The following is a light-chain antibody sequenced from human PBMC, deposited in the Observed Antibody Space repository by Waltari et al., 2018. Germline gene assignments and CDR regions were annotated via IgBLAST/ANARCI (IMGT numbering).Light chain of an antibody. V-gene: IGLV2-23*02. J-gene: IGLJ2*01. CDR3: CSFAGSVTFVV. CDR1: SSDVGYYNL. CDR2: EVN. Sequence: QSALTQPASVSGSPGQSITIFCSGTSSDVGYYNLVPWYQQHPGKAPKVIIYEVNNRPSGVSIPFSGSKSGHPASLTISGLQAEDEAEYFCCSFAGSVTFVVFGGGTKVTVL.